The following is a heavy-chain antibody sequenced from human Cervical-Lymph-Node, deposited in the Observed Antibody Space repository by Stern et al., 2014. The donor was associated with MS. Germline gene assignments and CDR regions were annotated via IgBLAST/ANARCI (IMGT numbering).Heavy chain of an antibody. J-gene: IGHJ4*02. CDR1: GFKFSIYW. Sequence: EVQLVESGAELIRPGESLKISCKGSGFKFSIYWIAWVRQMPGKGLAWRGIIYPGDSETRYSPSFQRQVTMSADKSTSTAYLQWSSLNASDAAMYFCARQTTAWASDVWGQGTLVTVSS. CDR3: ARQTTAWASDV. CDR2: IYPGDSET. D-gene: IGHD1-14*01. V-gene: IGHV5-51*01.